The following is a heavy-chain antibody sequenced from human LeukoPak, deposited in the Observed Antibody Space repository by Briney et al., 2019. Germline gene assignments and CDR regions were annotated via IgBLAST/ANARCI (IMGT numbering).Heavy chain of an antibody. D-gene: IGHD3-3*01. V-gene: IGHV1-69*06. CDR1: GGTFSNSG. Sequence: SVKVSCKTSGGTFSNSGISWVRQAPGQGPEWMGGIIPVFGTPNYAQKFQGRLTITADRSTTTAYMELSSLTSDDTAVYYCARERLARFPYFDYWGQGTLVAVSP. J-gene: IGHJ4*02. CDR2: IIPVFGTP. CDR3: ARERLARFPYFDY.